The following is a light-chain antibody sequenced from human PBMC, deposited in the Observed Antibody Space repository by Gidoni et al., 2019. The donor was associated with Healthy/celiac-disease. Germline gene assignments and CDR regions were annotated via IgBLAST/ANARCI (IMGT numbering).Light chain of an antibody. V-gene: IGKV3-20*01. CDR3: QQYGSSPWT. Sequence: EIVLTQSPGTLSLSPGERATLSCRASQSVSSSYLAWYQQKPGQAPRLLIYGASSRATGIPDRGSGSGSGTDFTLTISRLEPEDVAVYYCQQYGSSPWTFGQGTKVEIK. CDR1: QSVSSSY. J-gene: IGKJ1*01. CDR2: GAS.